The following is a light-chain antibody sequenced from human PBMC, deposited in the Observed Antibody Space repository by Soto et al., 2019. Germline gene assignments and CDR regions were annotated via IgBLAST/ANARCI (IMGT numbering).Light chain of an antibody. Sequence: QSALTQPASVSGSPGQSITISCTGTSSEVGGYNYVSWYRQHPGRAPKLMIYDVSNRPSGVSNRFSGSKSGNTASLTISGLQAEDEADYYCSSYTRSSTYVFGTGTKVTVL. CDR1: SSEVGGYNY. V-gene: IGLV2-14*01. CDR3: SSYTRSSTYV. J-gene: IGLJ1*01. CDR2: DVS.